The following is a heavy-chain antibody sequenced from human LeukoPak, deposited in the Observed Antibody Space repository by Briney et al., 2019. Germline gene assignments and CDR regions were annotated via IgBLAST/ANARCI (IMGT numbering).Heavy chain of an antibody. CDR3: ARATYYDSSGYYRRYYYGMDV. J-gene: IGHJ6*02. Sequence: PSETLSLTCAVYGGSFSGYYWSWIRQPPGKGLEWIGEINHSGSTNYNPSLKSRGTISVDTSKNQFSLKLSSVTAADTAVYYCARATYYDSSGYYRRYYYGMDVWGQGTTVTVSS. D-gene: IGHD3-22*01. CDR2: INHSGST. CDR1: GGSFSGYY. V-gene: IGHV4-34*01.